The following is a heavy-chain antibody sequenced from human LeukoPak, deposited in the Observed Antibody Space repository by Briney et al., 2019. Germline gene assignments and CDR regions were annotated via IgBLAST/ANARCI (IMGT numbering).Heavy chain of an antibody. CDR3: AATLTVTTGTTYYGMDV. Sequence: ASVKVSCKASGFTFSTSAVHRVRQARGQRLEWIGWIVVGSENTNYAQKFQERVTITRDMSTSTAYMELSSLRFEDTGVYYCAATLTVTTGTTYYGMDVWGQGTTVTVSS. CDR1: GFTFSTSA. J-gene: IGHJ6*02. D-gene: IGHD4-17*01. CDR2: IVVGSENT. V-gene: IGHV1-58*01.